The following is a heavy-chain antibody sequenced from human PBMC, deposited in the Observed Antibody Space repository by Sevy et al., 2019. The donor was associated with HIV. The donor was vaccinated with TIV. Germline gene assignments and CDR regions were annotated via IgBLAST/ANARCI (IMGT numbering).Heavy chain of an antibody. D-gene: IGHD3-22*01. CDR1: GFTFSSYA. V-gene: IGHV3-23*01. CDR2: IYGSRGVT. CDR3: AGGRYDSSGSFDAFDI. J-gene: IGHJ3*02. Sequence: GGSLRLSCAASGFTFSSYALNWVRQAPGKGLEWVSTIYGSRGVTYYADYVKGRFNISRDNSKNTLYLQMNSLRTEDTAVYFCAGGRYDSSGSFDAFDIWGQGTMVTVSS.